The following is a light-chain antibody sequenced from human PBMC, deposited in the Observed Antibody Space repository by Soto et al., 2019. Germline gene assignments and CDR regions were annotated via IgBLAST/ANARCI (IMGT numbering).Light chain of an antibody. CDR1: QSISSY. CDR2: AGS. Sequence: DIQMTQSPSSLSASVGDRVTITCRASQSISSYLNWYQQKPGKAPKLLIYAGSSLQSGVPSRFSGRGSGADFTLTISSLQPEDFATYYCLQHNSYPRAFGQGTKVEIK. J-gene: IGKJ1*01. CDR3: LQHNSYPRA. V-gene: IGKV1-39*01.